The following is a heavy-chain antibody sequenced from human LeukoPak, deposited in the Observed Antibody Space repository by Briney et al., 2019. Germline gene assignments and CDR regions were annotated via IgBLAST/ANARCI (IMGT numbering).Heavy chain of an antibody. CDR3: AREDPGPFDAFDT. V-gene: IGHV3-23*01. CDR1: GLTFAEYA. J-gene: IGHJ3*02. CDR2: ISDSGGTT. Sequence: GGSLRLSFASSGLTFAEYAISWVRPAPGKGVEGVSGISDSGGTTYYADSVKGRFTISRNNSKNTLYLQMNSLRAEDTATYYCAREDPGPFDAFDTWGQGAKVTVSS.